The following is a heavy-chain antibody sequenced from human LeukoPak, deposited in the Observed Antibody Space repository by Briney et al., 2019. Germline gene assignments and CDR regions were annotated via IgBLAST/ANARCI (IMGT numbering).Heavy chain of an antibody. D-gene: IGHD2-15*01. J-gene: IGHJ1*01. CDR3: AKESGYCSGGSCYDVIGYFQH. CDR2: ISGRGGST. CDR1: GFTFSSYA. V-gene: IGHV3-23*01. Sequence: PGGSLRLSCAASGFTFSSYAMSWVRQAPGKGLELVSAISGRGGSTYYADSVKGRFTISRDNSKNTLYLQMNSLRAEDTAVYYCAKESGYCSGGSCYDVIGYFQHWGQGTLVTVSS.